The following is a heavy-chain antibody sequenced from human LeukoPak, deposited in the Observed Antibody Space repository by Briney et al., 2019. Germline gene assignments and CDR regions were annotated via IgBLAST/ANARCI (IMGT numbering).Heavy chain of an antibody. J-gene: IGHJ5*02. V-gene: IGHV4-30-4*01. D-gene: IGHD3-3*01. Sequence: PSETLSLTCTVSGGSISSGDYYWSWIRQPPGKGLEWIGYIYYSGSTYYNPSLKSRVTISVDTSKNQFSLKLSSVTAADTAVYYCARGARLRFFSRQNWFDPWGQGTLVTVSS. CDR3: ARGARLRFFSRQNWFDP. CDR1: GGSISSGDYY. CDR2: IYYSGST.